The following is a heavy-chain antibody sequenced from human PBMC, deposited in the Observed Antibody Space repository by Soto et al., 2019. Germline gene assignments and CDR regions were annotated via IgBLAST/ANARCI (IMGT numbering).Heavy chain of an antibody. Sequence: SVKVSCKASGGTFSSYTISWVRQAPGQGLEWMGRIIPILGIANYAQKFQGRVTITADKSTSTAYMELSSLRSEDTAVYYCARASYMSGYSYGPTGDPYYYYGMDVWGQGTTVTVSS. CDR1: GGTFSSYT. CDR2: IIPILGIA. CDR3: ARASYMSGYSYGPTGDPYYYYGMDV. J-gene: IGHJ6*02. D-gene: IGHD5-18*01. V-gene: IGHV1-69*02.